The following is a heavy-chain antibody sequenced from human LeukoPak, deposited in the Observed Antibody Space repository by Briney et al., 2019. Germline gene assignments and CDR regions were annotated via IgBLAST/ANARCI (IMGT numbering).Heavy chain of an antibody. J-gene: IGHJ4*02. D-gene: IGHD1-26*01. CDR3: ARVPLGELKPYYFDY. CDR2: IIPIFGTA. V-gene: IGHV1-69*13. Sequence: ASVKVSCKASGGTFNSYAITWVRQALGQGLEWMGGIIPIFGTANYAQKFQGRVTITADESTSTAYMELSSLRSEDTAVYYCARVPLGELKPYYFDYWGQGTLVTVSS. CDR1: GGTFNSYA.